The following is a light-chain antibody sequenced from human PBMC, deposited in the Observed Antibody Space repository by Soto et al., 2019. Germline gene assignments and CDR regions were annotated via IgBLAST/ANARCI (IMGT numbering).Light chain of an antibody. CDR3: LQCGTSPWT. Sequence: EIVLTQSPGTLSLSPGERATLSCRASQSVTSTYLVWFQHKPGQAPRLLIYGASSRATGLPDRFSGSGSGTDFTLTISRLEPEDFPVYYCLQCGTSPWTFGQGTKVEIK. V-gene: IGKV3-20*01. CDR2: GAS. J-gene: IGKJ1*01. CDR1: QSVTSTY.